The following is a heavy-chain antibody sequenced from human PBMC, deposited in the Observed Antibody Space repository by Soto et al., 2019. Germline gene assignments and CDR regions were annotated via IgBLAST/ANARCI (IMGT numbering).Heavy chain of an antibody. Sequence: PGESLKISCNGSGYSFTIYWIGWVRQMPGKGLEWMGIIYPGDSDTRYSPSFQGQVTISADKSISTAYLQWSSLKASDTAMYYCARQADFWSGYYGFDYWGQGTLVTVSS. CDR1: GYSFTIYW. D-gene: IGHD3-3*01. V-gene: IGHV5-51*01. CDR2: IYPGDSDT. J-gene: IGHJ4*02. CDR3: ARQADFWSGYYGFDY.